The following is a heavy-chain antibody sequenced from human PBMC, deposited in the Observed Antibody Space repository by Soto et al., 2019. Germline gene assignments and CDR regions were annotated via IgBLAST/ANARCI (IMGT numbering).Heavy chain of an antibody. V-gene: IGHV3-23*01. CDR1: GFTFSSYA. CDR2: ISGSGGST. CDR3: QKDGCVVAGHRGYYFDY. Sequence: GGSLRLSCAASGFTFSSYAMSWDRQAPGKGLEWVSAISGSGGSTYYADSVKGRFTISRDNSKNTLYLQMNSLRAEDTDVYYCQKDGCVVAGHRGYYFDYWGQGILVYVS. J-gene: IGHJ4*02. D-gene: IGHD2-2*01.